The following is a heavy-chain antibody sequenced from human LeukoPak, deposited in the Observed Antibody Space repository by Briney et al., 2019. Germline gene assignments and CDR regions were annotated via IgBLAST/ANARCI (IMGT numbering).Heavy chain of an antibody. J-gene: IGHJ4*02. Sequence: GGSLRLSCAASGFTFSDYYMSWIRQAPGKGLEWVSYISSSSSYTNYADSVKGRFTISRDNAKNSLYLQMNSLRAEDTTVYYCARDRDYDYPDYWGQGTLVTVSS. CDR1: GFTFSDYY. D-gene: IGHD3-16*01. V-gene: IGHV3-11*06. CDR2: ISSSSSYT. CDR3: ARDRDYDYPDY.